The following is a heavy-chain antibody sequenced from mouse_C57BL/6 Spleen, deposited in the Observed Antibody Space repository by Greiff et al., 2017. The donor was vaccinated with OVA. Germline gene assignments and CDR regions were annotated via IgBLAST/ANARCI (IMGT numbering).Heavy chain of an antibody. CDR2: IYPGSGST. J-gene: IGHJ4*01. V-gene: IGHV1-55*01. Sequence: VQLQQPGAELVKPGASVKMSCKASGYTFTSYWITWVKQRPGQGLEWIGDIYPGSGSTNYNEKFKSKATLTLDTSSSTAYMQLSSLTSEDSAVYYCARYDYDEAMDYWGQGTSVTVSS. CDR1: GYTFTSYW. D-gene: IGHD2-4*01. CDR3: ARYDYDEAMDY.